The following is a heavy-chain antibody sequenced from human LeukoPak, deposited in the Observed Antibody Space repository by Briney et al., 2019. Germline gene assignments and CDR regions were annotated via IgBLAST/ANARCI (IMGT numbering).Heavy chain of an antibody. CDR1: GFTFSSYS. CDR2: ITSSSSYI. Sequence: GGSLRLSCAASGFTFSSYSMNWVRQAPGKGLEWVSSITSSSSYIHYADSVKGRFTISRVNAKNSLFLQMNRLRAEDTAVYYCARWAQGLIDYWGQGTLVTVSS. J-gene: IGHJ4*02. D-gene: IGHD6-19*01. CDR3: ARWAQGLIDY. V-gene: IGHV3-21*01.